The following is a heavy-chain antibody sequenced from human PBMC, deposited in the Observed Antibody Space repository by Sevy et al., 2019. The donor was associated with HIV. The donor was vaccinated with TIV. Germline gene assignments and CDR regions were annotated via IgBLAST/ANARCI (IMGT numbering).Heavy chain of an antibody. CDR1: GGSIRRGDYF. Sequence: SETLSLTCSVTGGSIRRGDYFWGWIRQSPGKGLEWIGSITDSGSTYYNPSLKSRVTMSVDTSKNPFSLKLSSVTAADTAVHYCARLRGGYGNGWFYYYMDVWGKGTTVTVSS. J-gene: IGHJ6*03. CDR3: ARLRGGYGNGWFYYYMDV. D-gene: IGHD3-10*01. CDR2: ITDSGST. V-gene: IGHV4-39*01.